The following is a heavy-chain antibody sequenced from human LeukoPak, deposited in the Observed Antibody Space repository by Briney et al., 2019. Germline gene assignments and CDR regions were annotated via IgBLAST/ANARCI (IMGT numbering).Heavy chain of an antibody. CDR1: GFTXSSSA. CDR3: ARVSNYDYVWGSYPTDY. Sequence: SLRLSCAASGFTXSSSAMSWVRQAPGKGLEWVXXIXSSSSYIYYADSVKGRFTISRDNAKNSLYLQMNSLRAEDTAVYYCARVSNYDYVWGSYPTDYWGQGTLVTVSS. D-gene: IGHD3-16*02. J-gene: IGHJ4*02. V-gene: IGHV3-21*01. CDR2: IXSSSSYI.